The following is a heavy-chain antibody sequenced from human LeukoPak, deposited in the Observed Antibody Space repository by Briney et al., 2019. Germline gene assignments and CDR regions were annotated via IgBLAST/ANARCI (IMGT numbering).Heavy chain of an antibody. CDR2: ISYDGSNK. D-gene: IGHD6-13*01. CDR3: AKDHGPVGSSWRGLDFDY. CDR1: GFTFSSYG. Sequence: GRSLRLSCAASGFTFSSYGMHWVRQAPGKGLEWVAVISYDGSNKYYADSVKGRFTISRDNSKNTLYLQMNSLRAEDTAVYYCAKDHGPVGSSWRGLDFDYWGQGTLVTVSS. V-gene: IGHV3-30*18. J-gene: IGHJ4*02.